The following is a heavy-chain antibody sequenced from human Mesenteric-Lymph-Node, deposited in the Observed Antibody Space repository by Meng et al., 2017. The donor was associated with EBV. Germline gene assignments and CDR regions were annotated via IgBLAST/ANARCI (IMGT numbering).Heavy chain of an antibody. CDR3: ARHGNGVTANLDY. J-gene: IGHJ4*02. CDR2: IYYSGGT. CDR1: GGSIGRTIYY. V-gene: IGHV4-39*01. D-gene: IGHD2-21*02. Sequence: QLQLQESGPGLVKPSETLSLTCPVSGGSIGRTIYYWAWIRQSPGKGLEWIGTIYYSGGTYYNPSLESRVSISVDTSKNQVSLKLTSVTAADTAIYYCARHGNGVTANLDYWGQGTLVTVSS.